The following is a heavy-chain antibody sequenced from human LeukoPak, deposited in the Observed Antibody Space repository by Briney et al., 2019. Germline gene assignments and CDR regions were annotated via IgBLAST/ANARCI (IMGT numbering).Heavy chain of an antibody. V-gene: IGHV4-59*01. CDR1: GGSISSYY. Sequence: LETLSLTCTVSGGSISSYYWSWIRQPPGKGLEWFGYIYYSGSTNYNPSLKSRVTISVDTSKNQFYLKLSSVTAADTAVYYCATSPRRALANWFDPWGQGTLVTVSS. J-gene: IGHJ5*02. D-gene: IGHD3-3*02. CDR3: ATSPRRALANWFDP. CDR2: IYYSGST.